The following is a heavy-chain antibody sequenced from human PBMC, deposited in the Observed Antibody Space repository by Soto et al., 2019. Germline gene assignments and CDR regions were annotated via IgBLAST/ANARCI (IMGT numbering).Heavy chain of an antibody. J-gene: IGHJ5*02. Sequence: SETLSLTCAVYGGSFSGYYWSWIRQPPGKGLEWIGEINHSGSTNYNPSLKSRVTISVDTSKNQFSLKLSSVTAADTAVYYCARGTDYDYVWGSYRFPPGPWGQGTLVTVS. CDR1: GGSFSGYY. CDR3: ARGTDYDYVWGSYRFPPGP. V-gene: IGHV4-34*01. CDR2: INHSGST. D-gene: IGHD3-16*02.